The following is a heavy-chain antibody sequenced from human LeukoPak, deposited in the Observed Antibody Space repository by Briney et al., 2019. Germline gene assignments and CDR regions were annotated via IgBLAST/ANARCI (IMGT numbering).Heavy chain of an antibody. CDR1: GYSISSGYY. V-gene: IGHV4-38-2*02. CDR3: ARLLWFGESMYYFDY. Sequence: SETLSLTCTVSGYSISSGYYWGWIRPPPGKGLEWIGNIYHSGSTYYNPSLKSRVTISVDTSKNQFSLKLSSVTAADTAVYYCARLLWFGESMYYFDYWGQGTLVTVSS. J-gene: IGHJ4*02. CDR2: IYHSGST. D-gene: IGHD3-10*01.